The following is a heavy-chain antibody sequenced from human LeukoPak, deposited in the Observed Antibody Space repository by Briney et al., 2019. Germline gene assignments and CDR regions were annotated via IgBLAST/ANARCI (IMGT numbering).Heavy chain of an antibody. Sequence: SETLSLTCTVSGGSISSYYWSWIQQPPGKGLEWIGYIYYSGSTNYNPSLKGRVTISVDTSKNQFSLKLSSVTAADTAVYYCARDCSSTSCSFDYWGQGTPVTVSS. CDR3: ARDCSSTSCSFDY. J-gene: IGHJ4*02. V-gene: IGHV4-59*01. D-gene: IGHD2-2*01. CDR2: IYYSGST. CDR1: GGSISSYY.